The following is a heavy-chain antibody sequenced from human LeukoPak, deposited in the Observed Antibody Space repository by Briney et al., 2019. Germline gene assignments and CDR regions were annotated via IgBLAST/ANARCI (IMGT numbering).Heavy chain of an antibody. CDR1: GGPVSSGSYY. J-gene: IGHJ4*02. CDR2: IYYSGST. V-gene: IGHV4-61*01. CDR3: ARLREVPRDRPGYGSGLDY. D-gene: IGHD3-10*01. Sequence: SETLSLTCTVSGGPVSSGSYYWSWIRQPPGKGLEWIGYIYYSGSTNYNPSLKSRVTISVDTSKNQFSLKLSSVTAADTAVYYCARLREVPRDRPGYGSGLDYWGQGTLVTVSS.